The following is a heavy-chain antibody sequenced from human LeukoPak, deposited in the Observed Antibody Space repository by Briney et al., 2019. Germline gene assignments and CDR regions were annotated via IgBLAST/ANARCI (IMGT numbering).Heavy chain of an antibody. D-gene: IGHD4-17*01. CDR3: ARVPTLTSDYGDYVLDY. CDR1: GYTSTSYY. Sequence: ASVKVSCKASGYTSTSYYMHWVRQAPGQGLEWMGIINPSGGSTSYAQKFQGRVTMTRDTSTSTVYMELSSLRSEDTAVYYCARVPTLTSDYGDYVLDYWGQGTLVTVSS. V-gene: IGHV1-46*01. J-gene: IGHJ4*02. CDR2: INPSGGST.